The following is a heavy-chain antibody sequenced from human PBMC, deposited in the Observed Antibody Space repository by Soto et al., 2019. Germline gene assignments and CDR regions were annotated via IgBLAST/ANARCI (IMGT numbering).Heavy chain of an antibody. CDR3: VKGGIRGYSYGCPDD. Sequence: GGPLRLSCSASGFTFRSYAMHWVRQAPGKGLDYVSAISSNGGSTYNADSVKGRFTISRDNSKNTLYLQMSSLRAEDTAVYYCVKGGIRGYSYGCPDDWGQGTLVTVSS. CDR1: GFTFRSYA. V-gene: IGHV3-64D*06. D-gene: IGHD5-18*01. CDR2: ISSNGGST. J-gene: IGHJ4*02.